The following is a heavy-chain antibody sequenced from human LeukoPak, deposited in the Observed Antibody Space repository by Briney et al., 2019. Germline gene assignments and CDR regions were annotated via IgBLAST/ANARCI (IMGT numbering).Heavy chain of an antibody. Sequence: PSETLSLTCTVSGGSISSYYWSWIRQPPGKGLEWIGYISYSGSTNYNPSLKGRVTISVDTSKNQFSLKVSSVTAADTAVYYCARATITMALGIPADAFDIWGQGTMVTVSS. CDR2: ISYSGST. CDR1: GGSISSYY. J-gene: IGHJ3*02. V-gene: IGHV4-59*01. D-gene: IGHD3-10*01. CDR3: ARATITMALGIPADAFDI.